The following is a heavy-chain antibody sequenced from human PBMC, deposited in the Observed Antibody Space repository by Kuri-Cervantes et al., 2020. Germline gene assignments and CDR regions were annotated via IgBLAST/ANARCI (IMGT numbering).Heavy chain of an antibody. CDR1: GDSINYYY. J-gene: IGHJ3*02. CDR3: ATGDRHAFDI. CDR2: ISGSGSTI. D-gene: IGHD7-27*01. Sequence: LSLTCTVSGDSINYYYWSWIRQPPGKGLEWVSYISGSGSTIYYTDSVKGRFTISRDNAQNSLYLQMNSLRAEDTAVYYCATGDRHAFDIWGQGTMVTVSS. V-gene: IGHV3-11*04.